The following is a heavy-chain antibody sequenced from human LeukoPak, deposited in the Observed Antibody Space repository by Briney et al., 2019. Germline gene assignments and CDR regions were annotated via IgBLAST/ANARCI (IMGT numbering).Heavy chain of an antibody. D-gene: IGHD5-18*01. Sequence: GGSLRLSCAASGFTFSSYWMSWVRQAPGKGLEWVANMNGDAGEKYYVDSVKGRFTISRDNAKNSLYLQMNSLRAEDTAVYYCAKSWIQLWPADYWGQGTLVTVSS. V-gene: IGHV3-7*01. CDR3: AKSWIQLWPADY. J-gene: IGHJ4*02. CDR2: MNGDAGEK. CDR1: GFTFSSYW.